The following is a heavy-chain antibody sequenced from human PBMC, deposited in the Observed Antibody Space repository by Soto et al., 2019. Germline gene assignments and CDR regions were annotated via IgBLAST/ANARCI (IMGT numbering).Heavy chain of an antibody. CDR3: AREGLIAAAADHYYYYYGMDV. Sequence: EVQLVESGGGLVQPGGSLRLSCAASGFTVSSNYMSWVRQAPGKGLEWVSVIYSGGSTYYADSVKGRFTISRDNSKNTLYRQMNSLRAEDTAVYYCAREGLIAAAADHYYYYYGMDVWGQGTTVTVS. D-gene: IGHD6-13*01. J-gene: IGHJ6*02. V-gene: IGHV3-66*01. CDR1: GFTVSSNY. CDR2: IYSGGST.